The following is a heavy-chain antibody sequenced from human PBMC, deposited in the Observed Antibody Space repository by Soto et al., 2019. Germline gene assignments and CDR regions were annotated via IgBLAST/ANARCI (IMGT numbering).Heavy chain of an antibody. D-gene: IGHD3-22*01. J-gene: IGHJ3*02. CDR3: ARAVSARYYYDSSGYPHDAFDI. CDR2: INPSGGST. CDR1: GYTFTSYY. V-gene: IGHV1-46*01. Sequence: ASVKVSCKASGYTFTSYYMHWVRQAPGQGLEWMGIINPSGGSTSYAQKFQGRVTVTRDTSTSTVYMELSSLRSEDTAVYYCARAVSARYYYDSSGYPHDAFDIWGQGTMVTVSS.